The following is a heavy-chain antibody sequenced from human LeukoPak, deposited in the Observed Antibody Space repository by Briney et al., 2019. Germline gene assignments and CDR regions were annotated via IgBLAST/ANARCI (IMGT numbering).Heavy chain of an antibody. D-gene: IGHD6-13*01. Sequence: ASVKVSCKASGYTFTSYGISWARQAPGQGLEWMGWISAYNGNTNYAQKLQGRVTMTTDTSTSTAYMELSRLRSDDTAVYYCARDGAAAALPYNWFDPWGQGTLVTVSS. J-gene: IGHJ5*02. CDR2: ISAYNGNT. V-gene: IGHV1-18*01. CDR1: GYTFTSYG. CDR3: ARDGAAAALPYNWFDP.